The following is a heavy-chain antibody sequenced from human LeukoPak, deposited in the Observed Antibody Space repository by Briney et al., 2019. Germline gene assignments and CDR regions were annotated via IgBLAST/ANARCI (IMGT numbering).Heavy chain of an antibody. Sequence: ASVKVSCKASGYTFTGYYMHWLRQAPRQRLEWMGWINANSGGANYVQKFQGRVTMTRDTSISTAYMEVSRLRSDDTAVYYCATHRSSWYYDHWGQGTLVTVSS. CDR1: GYTFTGYY. CDR3: ATHRSSWYYDH. J-gene: IGHJ4*02. CDR2: INANSGGA. V-gene: IGHV1-2*02. D-gene: IGHD6-13*01.